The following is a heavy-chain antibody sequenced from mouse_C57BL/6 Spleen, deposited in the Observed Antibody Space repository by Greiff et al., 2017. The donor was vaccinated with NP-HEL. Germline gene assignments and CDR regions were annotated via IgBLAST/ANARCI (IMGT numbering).Heavy chain of an antibody. Sequence: QVQLQQPGAELVKPGASVKLSCKASGYTFTSYWMQWVKQRPGQGLEWIGEIDPSDSYTNYNQKFQGKATLTVDTSSSTAYMQLSSLTSEDSAVYYCALNYGSSLFAYWGQGTLVTVSA. V-gene: IGHV1-50*01. D-gene: IGHD1-1*01. CDR3: ALNYGSSLFAY. CDR2: IDPSDSYT. J-gene: IGHJ3*01. CDR1: GYTFTSYW.